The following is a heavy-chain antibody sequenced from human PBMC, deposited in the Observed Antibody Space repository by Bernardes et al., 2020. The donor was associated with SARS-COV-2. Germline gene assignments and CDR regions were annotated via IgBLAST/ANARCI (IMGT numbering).Heavy chain of an antibody. J-gene: IGHJ4*02. CDR3: VRGPSGGYGRFEY. CDR1: GFSFSSYW. CDR2: ISGDGRSI. D-gene: IGHD5-12*01. V-gene: IGHV3-74*01. Sequence: GGSLRLSCAASGFSFSSYWMHWVRQAPGEGLVWVSRISGDGRSISYADSVKGRFSISRDNAKDTLYLQLNSLRTEDTAMFYCVRGPSGGYGRFEYWGQGVMVLVSS.